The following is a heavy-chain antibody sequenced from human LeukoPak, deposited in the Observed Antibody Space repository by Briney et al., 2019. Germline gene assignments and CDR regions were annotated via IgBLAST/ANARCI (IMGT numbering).Heavy chain of an antibody. Sequence: GRSLRLSCAASGFTFSSYAMHWVRQAPGKGLVWVSRINSDGSSTSYADSVKGRFTISRDNAKNTLYLQMNSLRAEDTAVYYCAARPASIAARGVDYWGQGTLVSVSS. CDR1: GFTFSSYA. D-gene: IGHD6-6*01. CDR2: INSDGSST. CDR3: AARPASIAARGVDY. J-gene: IGHJ4*02. V-gene: IGHV3-74*01.